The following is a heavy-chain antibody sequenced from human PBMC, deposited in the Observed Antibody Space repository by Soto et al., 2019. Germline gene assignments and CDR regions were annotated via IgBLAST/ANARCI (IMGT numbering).Heavy chain of an antibody. V-gene: IGHV1-69*13. CDR3: ARELHYYDSGNYYYYGMDV. D-gene: IGHD3-22*01. CDR1: GGTFSSYA. Sequence: SVKVSCKASGGTFSSYAISWVRQAPGQGLEWMGGIIPIFGTANYAQKFQGRVTITADESTSTAYMELSSLRSEDTAVYYCARELHYYDSGNYYYYGMDVWGQGTTVTVSS. J-gene: IGHJ6*02. CDR2: IIPIFGTA.